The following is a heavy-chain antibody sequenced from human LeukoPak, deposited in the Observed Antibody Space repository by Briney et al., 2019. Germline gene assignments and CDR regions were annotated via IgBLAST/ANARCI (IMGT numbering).Heavy chain of an antibody. CDR2: IYHSGST. D-gene: IGHD3-3*01. CDR1: GYSISSGYY. Sequence: PSETLSLTCTVSGYSISSGYYWGWIRQPPGKGLEWIGSIYHSGSTYYNPSLKSRVTISVDTSKNQFSLKLSSVTAADTAVYYCARGGAIFGVVITMDPIDYWGQGTLVTVSS. J-gene: IGHJ4*02. V-gene: IGHV4-38-2*02. CDR3: ARGGAIFGVVITMDPIDY.